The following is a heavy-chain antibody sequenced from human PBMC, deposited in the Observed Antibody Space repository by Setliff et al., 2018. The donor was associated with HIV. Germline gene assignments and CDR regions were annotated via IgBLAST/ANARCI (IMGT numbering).Heavy chain of an antibody. D-gene: IGHD3-22*01. CDR1: GFTFSDYY. CDR2: ISSNSGSYT. V-gene: IGHV3-11*05. J-gene: IGHJ6*03. CDR3: ARVKYDSSGYLSYMDV. Sequence: SLRLSCAASGFTFSDYYMSWVRQAPGKGLEWLSYISSNSGSYTSYADSVKGRLTISRDNAKKSLYLQMNSLRVEDTALYYCARVKYDSSGYLSYMDVWGKGTTVTVSS.